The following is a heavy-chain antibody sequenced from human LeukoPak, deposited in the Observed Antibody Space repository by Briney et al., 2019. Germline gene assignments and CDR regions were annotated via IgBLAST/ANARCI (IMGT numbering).Heavy chain of an antibody. CDR2: IYHSGST. D-gene: IGHD6-6*01. CDR3: ARGGAARLHFQS. J-gene: IGHJ1*01. CDR1: GGSISTYH. V-gene: IGHV4-59*01. Sequence: SETLSLTSTVSGGSISTYHWNWIRQPPGKGLEWIGYIYHSGSTNYNPSLQSRVTISVDTSKNQFSLNLNSVTAADTAVYYCARGGAARLHFQSWGQGTLVTVSS.